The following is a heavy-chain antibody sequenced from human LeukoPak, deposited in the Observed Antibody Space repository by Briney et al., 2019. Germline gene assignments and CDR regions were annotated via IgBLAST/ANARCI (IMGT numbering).Heavy chain of an antibody. CDR1: GFTFTDYA. CDR3: AQARTPYNSGFEY. J-gene: IGHJ4*02. D-gene: IGHD6-19*01. V-gene: IGHV3-23*01. CDR2: ISASGSTT. Sequence: PGGSLRLSCAASGFTFTDYAMGWGRQAPGQGLEWASTISASGSTTYYADSVRGRFTISRDNSKNTLSLQMSSLRAEDTAVYYCAQARTPYNSGFEYWGQGTLVAVSS.